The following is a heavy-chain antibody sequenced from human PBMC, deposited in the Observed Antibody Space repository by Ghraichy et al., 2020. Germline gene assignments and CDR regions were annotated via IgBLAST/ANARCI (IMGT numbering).Heavy chain of an antibody. Sequence: ASVKVSCKASGYTFINYYIHWVRQAPGQGLEWMGIINPSGGGTTYAQKFQGRVTMTRDTSTSTVYMELSSLRSEDTAMYYCARPPIMITLGGTNRYPFDVWGQGTMVTVSS. CDR1: GYTFINYY. V-gene: IGHV1-46*01. D-gene: IGHD3-16*01. CDR3: ARPPIMITLGGTNRYPFDV. CDR2: INPSGGGT. J-gene: IGHJ3*01.